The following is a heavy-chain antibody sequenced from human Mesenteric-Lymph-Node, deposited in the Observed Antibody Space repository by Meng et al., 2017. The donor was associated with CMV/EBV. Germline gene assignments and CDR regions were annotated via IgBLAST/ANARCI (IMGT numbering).Heavy chain of an antibody. Sequence: ASVKVSCKASGYTFTGSYIHWVRQAPGQGLEWMGWISAYNGNTNYAQKLQGRVTMTTDTSTSTAYMELRSLRSDDTAVYYCARAPNDYDFWSGSWLPQYYYYYYGMDVWGQGTTVTVSS. CDR2: ISAYNGNT. V-gene: IGHV1-18*04. CDR3: ARAPNDYDFWSGSWLPQYYYYYYGMDV. D-gene: IGHD3-3*01. J-gene: IGHJ6*02. CDR1: GYTFTGSY.